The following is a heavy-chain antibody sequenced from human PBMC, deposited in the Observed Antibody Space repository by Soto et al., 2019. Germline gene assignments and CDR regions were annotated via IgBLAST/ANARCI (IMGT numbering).Heavy chain of an antibody. Sequence: PGGSLRLSCAASGFTFSSYAMHWVRQAPGKGLEWVAVISYDGSNKYYADSVKGRFTISRDNSKNTLYLQMNSLRAEDTAVYYCASPLSWLQSHRSLDYWGQRTLVTVPS. D-gene: IGHD5-12*01. J-gene: IGHJ4*02. V-gene: IGHV3-30-3*01. CDR2: ISYDGSNK. CDR1: GFTFSSYA. CDR3: ASPLSWLQSHRSLDY.